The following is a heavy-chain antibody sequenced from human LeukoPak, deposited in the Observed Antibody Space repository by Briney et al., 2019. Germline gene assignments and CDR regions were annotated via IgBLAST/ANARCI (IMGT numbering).Heavy chain of an antibody. CDR2: ISYHGVDK. CDR1: EFTFSRYA. CDR3: ARAVPTIHHMDV. D-gene: IGHD5-24*01. J-gene: IGHJ6*03. V-gene: IGHV3-30*04. Sequence: GRSLRLSCAASEFTFSRYAMHWVRQAPDKGLEWLAVISYHGVDKFYRASVRGRFTISRDNVDNSLFLQLDNLTPDDSGVYFCARAVPTIHHMDVWGKGTTVIVSS.